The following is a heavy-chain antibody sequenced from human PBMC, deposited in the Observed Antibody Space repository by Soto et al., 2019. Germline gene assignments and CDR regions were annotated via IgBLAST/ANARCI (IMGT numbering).Heavy chain of an antibody. CDR3: ATSLSGYYYSY. CDR1: GIIFSNYE. CDR2: INSDGTTI. D-gene: IGHD3-22*01. Sequence: GGSLRLSCAASGIIFSNYEMNWVRQAPGEGLEWVSYINSDGTTIHYADSVKGRFTVSRDNAKDSLYLQMNSLRAEDTAVYYCATSLSGYYYSYWGQGTLVTVSS. V-gene: IGHV3-48*03. J-gene: IGHJ4*02.